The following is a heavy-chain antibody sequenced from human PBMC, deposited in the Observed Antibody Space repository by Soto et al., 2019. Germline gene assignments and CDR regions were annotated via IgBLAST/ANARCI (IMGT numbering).Heavy chain of an antibody. J-gene: IGHJ4*02. CDR3: ARDFQGVVASGQL. V-gene: IGHV3-30*09. D-gene: IGHD3-22*01. Sequence: GSLRLSCTGSGDPFSNYAIHWVRQAPGKGLEWVAVVSYDGKNDYYSDSVEGRFAVSRDNSRSTVYLQMNSLRPEDTAIYYCARDFQGVVASGQLWGQGAQVTVSS. CDR1: GDPFSNYA. CDR2: VSYDGKND.